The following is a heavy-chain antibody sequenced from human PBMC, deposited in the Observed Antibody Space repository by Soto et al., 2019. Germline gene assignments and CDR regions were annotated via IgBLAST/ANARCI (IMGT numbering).Heavy chain of an antibody. CDR2: IIPIFGTA. Sequence: SVKVSCKASGGTFSSYAISWVRQAPGQGLEWMGGIIPIFGTANYAQKFQGRVTITADESTSTAYMELSSLRSEDMAVYYCAREGYGSSLGVGYYGMDVGGQGTTVTAS. V-gene: IGHV1-69*13. CDR3: AREGYGSSLGVGYYGMDV. D-gene: IGHD6-13*01. CDR1: GGTFSSYA. J-gene: IGHJ6*02.